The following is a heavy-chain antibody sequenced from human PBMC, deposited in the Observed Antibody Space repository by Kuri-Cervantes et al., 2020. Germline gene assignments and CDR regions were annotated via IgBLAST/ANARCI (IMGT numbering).Heavy chain of an antibody. CDR1: GFTFSSYG. J-gene: IGHJ5*02. D-gene: IGHD3-10*01. CDR2: ISYDGSNK. CDR3: ARGMVLLWFGELTGNWFDP. Sequence: GGSLRLSCAASGFTFSSYGMPWVRQAPGKGLEWVAVISYDGSNKYYADSVKGRFTISRDNSKNTLYLQMNSLRAEDTAVYYCARGMVLLWFGELTGNWFDPWGQGTLVTVSS. V-gene: IGHV3-30*03.